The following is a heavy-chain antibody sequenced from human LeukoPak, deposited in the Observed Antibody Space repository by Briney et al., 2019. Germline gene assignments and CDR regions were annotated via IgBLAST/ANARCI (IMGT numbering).Heavy chain of an antibody. V-gene: IGHV4-61*02. J-gene: IGHJ5*02. CDR3: ARKGGGNWFDP. Sequence: SETLSLTCTVSGGSISSGSYYWRWIRQPAGKGLEWIGRIYTSGSTNYNPSLTSRVTISVDTSKNQFSLKLSCGAAADTAVYYCARKGGGNWFDPWGQGTLVTVSS. CDR2: IYTSGST. D-gene: IGHD3-16*01. CDR1: GGSISSGSYY.